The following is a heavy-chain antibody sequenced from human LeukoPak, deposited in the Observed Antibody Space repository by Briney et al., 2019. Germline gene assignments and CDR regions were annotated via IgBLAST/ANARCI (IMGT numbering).Heavy chain of an antibody. J-gene: IGHJ5*02. D-gene: IGHD2-2*01. CDR1: GYTFTDYY. V-gene: IGHV1-2*02. CDR2: INPISGGT. Sequence: ASVKVSCKASGYTFTDYYLHWVRQAPGQGLEWMGWINPISGGTNYAQKFQGSVTMTRDTSITTAYMELSSLRSEDTAVYYCARVTKSTSCPGCLNWFDPWGQGTLVTVSS. CDR3: ARVTKSTSCPGCLNWFDP.